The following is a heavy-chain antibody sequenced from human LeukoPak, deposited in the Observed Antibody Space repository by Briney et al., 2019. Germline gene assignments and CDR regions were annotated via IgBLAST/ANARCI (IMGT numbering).Heavy chain of an antibody. V-gene: IGHV4-4*07. J-gene: IGHJ6*02. CDR2: IYTSGSP. Sequence: SETLSLTCTVSGGSISSYYWSWIRQAAGKGLEWIGRIYTSGSPNYNPSLKSRVTMSVDTSKNQFSLKLSSVTAADTAVYYCARCPYYYGMAVWGQGTTVTVSS. CDR1: GGSISSYY. CDR3: ARCPYYYGMAV.